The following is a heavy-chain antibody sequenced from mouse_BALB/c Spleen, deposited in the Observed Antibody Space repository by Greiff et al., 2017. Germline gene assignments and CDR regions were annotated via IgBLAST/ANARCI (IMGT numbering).Heavy chain of an antibody. Sequence: VQLQQPGAELVRPGASVKLSCKASGYTFTSYWINWVKQRPGQGLEWIGNIYPSDSYTNYNQKFKDKATLTVDKSSSTAYMQLSSPTSEDSAVYYCTRGGTARATFDYWGQGTTLTVSS. CDR2: IYPSDSYT. CDR3: TRGGTARATFDY. J-gene: IGHJ2*01. V-gene: IGHV1-69*02. D-gene: IGHD3-2*01. CDR1: GYTFTSYW.